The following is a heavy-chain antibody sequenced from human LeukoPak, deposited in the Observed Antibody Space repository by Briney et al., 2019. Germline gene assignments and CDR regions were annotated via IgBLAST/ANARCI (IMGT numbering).Heavy chain of an antibody. J-gene: IGHJ6*03. CDR2: ISTYNGNT. CDR3: AREGIPQWYYYMDV. Sequence: ASVKVSCKASGYTFTSYGISWVRQAPGQGLEWMGWISTYNGNTNYAQKLQGRVTMTTDTPTTTAYMELRSLRSDDTAVYYCAREGIPQWYYYMDVWGKGTTVTISS. CDR1: GYTFTSYG. V-gene: IGHV1-18*01. D-gene: IGHD2-21*01.